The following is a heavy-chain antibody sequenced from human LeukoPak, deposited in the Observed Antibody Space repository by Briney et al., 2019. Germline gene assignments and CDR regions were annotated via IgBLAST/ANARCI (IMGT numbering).Heavy chain of an antibody. D-gene: IGHD5-18*01. CDR2: ISSSSSYI. V-gene: IGHV3-21*01. CDR1: GFTFSSYN. J-gene: IGHJ4*02. Sequence: SGGSLRLSCAASGFTFSSYNMNWVRQAPGKGLEWVSSISSSSSYIYYADSVKGRFTISRDNAENSLFLQMNSLRAEDTAVYYCARDPPSYGLWGQGTLVTVSS. CDR3: ARDPPSYGL.